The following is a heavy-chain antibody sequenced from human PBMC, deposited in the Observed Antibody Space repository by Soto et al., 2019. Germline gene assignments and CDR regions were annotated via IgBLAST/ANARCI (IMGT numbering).Heavy chain of an antibody. Sequence: QVHLVQSGAEVKKPGASVKVSCQGSGYAFTTYGITWVRQAPGQGLERMGWISAHNGNTNYAQKLQGGVTVTRDTATSTAYMEPRSQRYDDTAVYYCERGRYGDYWGQGALVTVSS. D-gene: IGHD1-1*01. CDR2: ISAHNGNT. CDR3: ERGRYGDY. V-gene: IGHV1-18*01. CDR1: GYAFTTYG. J-gene: IGHJ4*02.